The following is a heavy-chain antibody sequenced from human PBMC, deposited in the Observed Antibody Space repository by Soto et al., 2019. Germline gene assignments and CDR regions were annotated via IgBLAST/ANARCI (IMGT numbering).Heavy chain of an antibody. V-gene: IGHV1-46*01. J-gene: IGHJ4*02. D-gene: IGHD6-13*01. Sequence: QVQLVQSGAEVTKPGASVKLSCRTYGYTFTHYYIHWVRQAPGQVLEWLGIINPASVSTNYAQDFQGRVTLTMDTSTTTVYIDLSGLRAEDTAIFSCARDLAAGDHWGQGTLVTVSS. CDR1: GYTFTHYY. CDR3: ARDLAAGDH. CDR2: INPASVST.